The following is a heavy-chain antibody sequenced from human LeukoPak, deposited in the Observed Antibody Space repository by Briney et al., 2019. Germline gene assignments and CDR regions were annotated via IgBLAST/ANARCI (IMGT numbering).Heavy chain of an antibody. CDR3: ARDTVTTFRFRDYYYYGMDV. V-gene: IGHV3-53*01. Sequence: GGSLRLSCAASGFTVSTNYMNWVRQAPGKGLEWVSVIYSGGSTYYADSVKCRFTISRDNSKNTLYLQMNSLRAEDTALYYCARDTVTTFRFRDYYYYGMDVWGQGTTVTVSS. J-gene: IGHJ6*02. D-gene: IGHD4-17*01. CDR1: GFTVSTNY. CDR2: IYSGGST.